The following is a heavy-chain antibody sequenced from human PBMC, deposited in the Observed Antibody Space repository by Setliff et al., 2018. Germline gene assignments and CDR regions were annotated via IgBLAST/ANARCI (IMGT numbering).Heavy chain of an antibody. CDR3: AREVGTSTSSDAFDV. D-gene: IGHD1-26*01. J-gene: IGHJ3*01. CDR1: GDSISSGDYF. CDR2: IYHSGSA. Sequence: SDTLSLTCTVSGDSISSGDYFWSWIRQPPGKGLEWIAYIYHSGSAYYNPSLKSRVTMSVDTSKNQFSLHLTSVTAADTAVYYCAREVGTSTSSDAFDVWGQGMMVTVS. V-gene: IGHV4-30-4*02.